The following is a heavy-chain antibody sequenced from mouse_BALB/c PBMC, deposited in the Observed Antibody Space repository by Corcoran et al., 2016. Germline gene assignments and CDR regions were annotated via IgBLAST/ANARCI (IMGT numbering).Heavy chain of an antibody. V-gene: IGHV1-26*01. CDR2: INPYNGAT. D-gene: IGHD1-1*01. CDR3: ARTSTVVATDY. J-gene: IGHJ2*01. CDR1: GYSFTGYY. Sequence: EVQLQQSGPELVKPGASVKISCKASGYSFTGYYMHWVKQSHVKSLEWIGRINPYNGATSYNQNFKDKASLTVDKSSSTAYMELHSLTSEDSAVYYCARTSTVVATDYWGQGTTLTVSS.